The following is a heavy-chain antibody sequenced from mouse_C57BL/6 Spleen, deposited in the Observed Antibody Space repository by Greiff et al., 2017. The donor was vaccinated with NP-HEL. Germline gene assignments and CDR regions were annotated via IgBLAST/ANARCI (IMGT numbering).Heavy chain of an antibody. V-gene: IGHV1-80*01. Sequence: QVQLKGSGAELVKPGASVKISCTASGYAFSSYWMNWVKQRPGKGLEWIGQIYPGDGDTNYNGQFKGKATLTADKSSSTAYLQLSNLTSEDSAVYFCARRTSFYWDYWGKGTTLTVSA. CDR3: ARRTSFYWDY. J-gene: IGHJ2*01. D-gene: IGHD2-10*02. CDR1: GYAFSSYW. CDR2: IYPGDGDT.